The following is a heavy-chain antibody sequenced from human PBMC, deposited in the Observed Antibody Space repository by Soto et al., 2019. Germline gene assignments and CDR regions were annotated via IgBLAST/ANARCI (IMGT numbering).Heavy chain of an antibody. CDR1: GFTFGSFA. V-gene: IGHV3-23*01. J-gene: IGHJ6*02. D-gene: IGHD3-10*01. Sequence: GGSLRLSCVASGFTFGSFAMSWVLQAPGKALDWVSSIIGNGGVTYYADSVKGRFTISRDNSKNTLYLQMNSLRAEDTAVHFCAKESHILGELDYYYYGMDVWGQGTPVTVSS. CDR3: AKESHILGELDYYYYGMDV. CDR2: IIGNGGVT.